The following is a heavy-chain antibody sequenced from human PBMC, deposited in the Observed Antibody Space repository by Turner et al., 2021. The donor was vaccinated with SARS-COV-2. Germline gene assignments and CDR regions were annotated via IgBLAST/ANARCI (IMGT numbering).Heavy chain of an antibody. Sequence: QVQLVQSGAEVKKPGSSVKVACKASGGTFSSYPISWVRQAPGQGLEWMGRIIPILGIANYAQKFQGRVTITADKSTSTAYMELSSLRSEDTAVYYCARINSGGFDYWGQGTLVTVSS. CDR3: ARINSGGFDY. J-gene: IGHJ4*02. CDR2: IIPILGIA. CDR1: GGTFSSYP. D-gene: IGHD3-10*01. V-gene: IGHV1-69*04.